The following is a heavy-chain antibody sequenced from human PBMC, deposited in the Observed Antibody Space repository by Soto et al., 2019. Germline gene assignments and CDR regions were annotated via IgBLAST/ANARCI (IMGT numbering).Heavy chain of an antibody. D-gene: IGHD2-8*02. CDR1: GWSFCACS. CDR3: ARDKITGLFDY. J-gene: IGHJ4*02. Sequence: SDSLSLTYVIYGWSFCACSSTRIPQPLGAGLEWIGEINHSGSTNYNPSLKSRVTISVDTSKNQFSLKLTSVTAADTAVYYCARDKITGLFDYWGQGTLLTVSS. CDR2: INHSGST. V-gene: IGHV4-34*01.